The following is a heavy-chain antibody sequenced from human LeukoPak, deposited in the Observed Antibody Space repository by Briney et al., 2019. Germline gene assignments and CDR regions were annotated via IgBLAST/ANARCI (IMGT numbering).Heavy chain of an antibody. J-gene: IGHJ4*02. D-gene: IGHD3-9*01. CDR3: ARQGGPNYDILTGYYIGVVWFFDS. CDR2: IYRGNT. Sequence: SETLSLTCTVSSDSISTSAYYWGWIRQPPGKGLEWIGSIYRGNTYYNPSLKSRLTVSGDTSKNEFSLRLTSVTAADTAVYYCARQGGPNYDILTGYYIGVVWFFDSWGQGTPVTVSS. CDR1: SDSISTSAYY. V-gene: IGHV4-39*01.